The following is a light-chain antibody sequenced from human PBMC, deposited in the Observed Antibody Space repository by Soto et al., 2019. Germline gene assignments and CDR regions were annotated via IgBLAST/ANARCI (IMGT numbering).Light chain of an antibody. CDR3: QSYDSSLSGWGV. CDR2: GNS. CDR1: SSNIGAGYD. Sequence: QSVLTQPPSVSGAPGQRVTISCTGSSSNIGAGYDVHWYQQLPGTAPKLLIYGNSNRLSGVPDRFSGSKSGTSASLAITGLQAEDEADYYCQSYDSSLSGWGVFGGGTKVTVL. V-gene: IGLV1-40*01. J-gene: IGLJ2*01.